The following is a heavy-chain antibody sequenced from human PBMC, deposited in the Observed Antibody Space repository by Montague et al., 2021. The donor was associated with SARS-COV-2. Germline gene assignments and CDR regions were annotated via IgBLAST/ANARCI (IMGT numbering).Heavy chain of an antibody. CDR1: GGSISTGRYF. V-gene: IGHV4-61*02. CDR3: TSGGSQFGSEFDY. CDR2: ISTSGST. J-gene: IGHJ4*02. D-gene: IGHD1-14*01. Sequence: TLSLTCTVSGGSISTGRYFWSRIRQPAGKGLEWIGRISTSGSTHHSPSLRSRVTISVDTSKNRFSLKLDSTAAADTALYYCTSGGSQFGSEFDYWGQGTLVTVSS.